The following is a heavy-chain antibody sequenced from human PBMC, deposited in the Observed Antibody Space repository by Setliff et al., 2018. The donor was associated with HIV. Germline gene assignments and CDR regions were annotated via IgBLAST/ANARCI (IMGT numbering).Heavy chain of an antibody. Sequence: ASVKVSCKASGYSFTTYGVYWVRQAPGQGLEWMGWISAYNGNTNYAQKLQGRVTMTTDTSTSTAYMELRSLRSDDTAVYYCARVGGPYYDLLTGYYGAVDYWGQGTLVTVSS. CDR3: ARVGGPYYDLLTGYYGAVDY. CDR1: GYSFTTYG. V-gene: IGHV1-18*01. D-gene: IGHD3-9*01. CDR2: ISAYNGNT. J-gene: IGHJ4*02.